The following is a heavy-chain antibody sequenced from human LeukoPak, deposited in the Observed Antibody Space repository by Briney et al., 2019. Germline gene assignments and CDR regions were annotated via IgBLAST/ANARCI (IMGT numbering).Heavy chain of an antibody. Sequence: PGGSLRLSCVASGFTFSNYGMAWVRQAPGKGLEWVSTISGSGGNTHYPDSVKGRFTISRDNSKNTLYLQMNSLRAEDSAVYYCAKDVGGVSFFDYWGQGTLVTVSS. CDR1: GFTFSNYG. D-gene: IGHD3-16*01. CDR3: AKDVGGVSFFDY. CDR2: ISGSGGNT. V-gene: IGHV3-23*01. J-gene: IGHJ4*02.